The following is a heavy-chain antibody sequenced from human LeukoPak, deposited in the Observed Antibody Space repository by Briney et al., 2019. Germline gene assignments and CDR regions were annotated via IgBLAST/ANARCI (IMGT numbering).Heavy chain of an antibody. CDR1: GFTFSSYS. CDR3: ASGHGDYGFDY. V-gene: IGHV3-21*01. J-gene: IGHJ4*02. CDR2: ISSSSSYI. D-gene: IGHD4-17*01. Sequence: GGSLRLSCAASGFTFSSYSMNWVRQAPGKGLEWVSSISSSSSYIYYADSVKGRFTISRDNAKNSLYLQMNSLRAEDTAVYYCASGHGDYGFDYWGQGTLVTGSS.